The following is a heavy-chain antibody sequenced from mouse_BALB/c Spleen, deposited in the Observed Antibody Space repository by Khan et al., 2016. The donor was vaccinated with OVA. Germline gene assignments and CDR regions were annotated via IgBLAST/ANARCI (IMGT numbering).Heavy chain of an antibody. CDR2: IWGDGST. D-gene: IGHD1-2*01. Sequence: VELVESGPGLVAPSQSLSITCTVSGFSLTDYGINWVRQPPGKGLEWLGMIWGDGSTDYNSALKSRLSISKDNSKSQVFLKMNSLQTDDSARYYCARELRLGGFAYGGQGTLVTVSA. CDR1: GFSLTDYG. CDR3: ARELRLGGFAY. J-gene: IGHJ3*01. V-gene: IGHV2-6-7*01.